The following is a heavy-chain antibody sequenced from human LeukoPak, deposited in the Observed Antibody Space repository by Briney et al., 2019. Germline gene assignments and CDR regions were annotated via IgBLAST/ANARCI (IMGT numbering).Heavy chain of an antibody. J-gene: IGHJ5*02. CDR1: GVSLSGYS. V-gene: IGHV4-34*01. CDR3: ARRIDP. Sequence: PSETLSPTCGVYGVSLSGYSWSWIRQPPGKGLEWLGEINHSGSTNYNPSLKSRVTISIDTSNNQFSLKLSSVTAADTAVYYCARRIDPWGQGTLVTVSS. CDR2: INHSGST.